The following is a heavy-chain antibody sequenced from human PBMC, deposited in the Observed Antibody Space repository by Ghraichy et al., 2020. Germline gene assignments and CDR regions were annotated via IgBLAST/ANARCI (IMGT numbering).Heavy chain of an antibody. D-gene: IGHD3-3*01. J-gene: IGHJ6*03. CDR1: GFTFSSSW. CDR3: ARDPRPLRFLEWYYYMDV. CDR2: IKQDGSEK. V-gene: IGHV3-7*01. Sequence: GGSLRLSCAASGFTFSSSWMSWVRQTPGKGLEWVANIKQDGSEKSYVDSVKGRFTISRDNAKSSLFLQMNSLRAEDTAVYYCARDPRPLRFLEWYYYMDVWGKGTTGTVSS.